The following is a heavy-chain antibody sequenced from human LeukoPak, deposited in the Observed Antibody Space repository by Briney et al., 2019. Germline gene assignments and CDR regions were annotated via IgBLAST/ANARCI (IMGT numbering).Heavy chain of an antibody. CDR2: IWYDGSNK. V-gene: IGHV3-33*01. CDR1: GFTFSSYG. D-gene: IGHD6-13*01. CDR3: ARGAYSSSWYPLDY. Sequence: GGSLRLSCAASGFTFSSYGMHWVRQAPGKGLEWVAVIWYDGSNKYYADSVKGRFTISRDNSKNTLYLQMNSLRAEDTAVYYCARGAYSSSWYPLDYWGQRTLVTVSS. J-gene: IGHJ4*02.